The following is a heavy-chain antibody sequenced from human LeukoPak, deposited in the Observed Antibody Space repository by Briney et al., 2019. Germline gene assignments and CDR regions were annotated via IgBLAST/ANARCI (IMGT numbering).Heavy chain of an antibody. V-gene: IGHV3-7*01. Sequence: GGSLRLSCAASGFTFSSSWMSWVRQAPGKGLEWVANIKQDGSEKYYVDSVKGRFTISRDNAKNSLYLQMNSLRAEDTAVYYCAKDLHYGFDYWGQGTLVTVSS. CDR3: AKDLHYGFDY. D-gene: IGHD4-17*01. CDR1: GFTFSSSW. J-gene: IGHJ4*02. CDR2: IKQDGSEK.